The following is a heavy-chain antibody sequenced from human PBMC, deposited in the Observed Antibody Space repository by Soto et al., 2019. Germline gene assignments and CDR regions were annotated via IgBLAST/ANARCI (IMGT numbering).Heavy chain of an antibody. V-gene: IGHV3-30*18. D-gene: IGHD2-21*02. J-gene: IGHJ6*02. CDR1: GFTFSSYG. CDR3: AKTLLTAIYYYNYGMDV. CDR2: ISYDGSSK. Sequence: GGSLRLSCAASGFTFSSYGMHWVRQAPGKGLEWVAVISYDGSSKYYEDSVKGRFTISRDNSKNTLYLQMNSLRADDSAVYYCAKTLLTAIYYYNYGMDVWGQGTTVTVSS.